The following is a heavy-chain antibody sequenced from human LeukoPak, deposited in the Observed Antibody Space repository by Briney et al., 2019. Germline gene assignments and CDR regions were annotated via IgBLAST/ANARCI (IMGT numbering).Heavy chain of an antibody. CDR2: ILYDGNTK. J-gene: IGHJ6*03. V-gene: IGHV3-33*01. D-gene: IGHD1-14*01. Sequence: GGSLRLSCAASGFSLSNYGMHWVRQAPGKGLEWVAAILYDGNTKHYADSVKGRFTISRDISKNTSYMQMSSLTAEDTAVYYCARDHRPEIQYYYMDVWGKGTTVAVSS. CDR1: GFSLSNYG. CDR3: ARDHRPEIQYYYMDV.